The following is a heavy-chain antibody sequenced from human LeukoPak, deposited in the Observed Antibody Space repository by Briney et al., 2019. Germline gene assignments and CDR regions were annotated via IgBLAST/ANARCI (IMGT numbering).Heavy chain of an antibody. CDR3: ATGGYCTSTSCYSFFDY. J-gene: IGHJ4*02. CDR1: GCSFATYW. V-gene: IGHV5-51*01. D-gene: IGHD2-2*02. Sequence: PGESLKISCKGSGCSFATYWIGWVRQMPGKGLEWMGIIYPGDSDTRYSPSFQGQVTISADKSISTAYLQWSSLKASDTAMYYCATGGYCTSTSCYSFFDYWGQGTLVTVSS. CDR2: IYPGDSDT.